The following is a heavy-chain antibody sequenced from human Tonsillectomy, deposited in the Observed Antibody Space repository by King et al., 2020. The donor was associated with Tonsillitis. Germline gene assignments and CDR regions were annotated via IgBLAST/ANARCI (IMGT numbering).Heavy chain of an antibody. J-gene: IGHJ6*02. CDR1: GFTFNNYS. CDR2: ISSSSSTI. V-gene: IGHV3-48*02. CDR3: TRDLTYRSGQIFYYYGMDV. Sequence: VQLVESGGGLVQPGGSLRLSCAASGFTFNNYSMNWVRQAPGKGLEWVSYISSSSSTIYYADSVKGRFTISRDNAKNSLYLQMNSLRDEDTAVYYCTRDLTYRSGQIFYYYGMDVWGQGTTVTVSS. D-gene: IGHD2-15*01.